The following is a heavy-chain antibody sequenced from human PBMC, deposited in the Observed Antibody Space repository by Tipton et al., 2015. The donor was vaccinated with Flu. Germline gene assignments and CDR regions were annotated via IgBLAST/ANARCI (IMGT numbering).Heavy chain of an antibody. CDR2: IYHSGSN. Sequence: TLSLTCTVSGYSISSGYYWGWIRQSPGKGLEWIGSIYHSGSNYYNPSLKSRVTISVDTSKTQFSLRLSSVTAADTAVYYCARGWGQVRNLPSEAMNWYFDLWGRGNLVTVS. D-gene: IGHD7-27*01. CDR1: GYSISSGYY. V-gene: IGHV4-38-2*02. J-gene: IGHJ2*01. CDR3: ARGWGQVRNLPSEAMNWYFDL.